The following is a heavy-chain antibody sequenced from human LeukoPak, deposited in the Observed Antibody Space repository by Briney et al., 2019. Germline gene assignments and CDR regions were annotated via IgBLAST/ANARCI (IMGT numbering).Heavy chain of an antibody. D-gene: IGHD4-17*01. V-gene: IGHV4-30-2*01. Sequence: SQTLSLTCAVSGGSISSGGYSWSWIRQPPGKGLEWIGYIYHSGSTYYNPSLKSRVTISVDRSKSQFSLKLSSVTAADTAVYYCARYGDYVSEGWFDPWGQGTLVTVSS. J-gene: IGHJ5*02. CDR1: GGSISSGGYS. CDR2: IYHSGST. CDR3: ARYGDYVSEGWFDP.